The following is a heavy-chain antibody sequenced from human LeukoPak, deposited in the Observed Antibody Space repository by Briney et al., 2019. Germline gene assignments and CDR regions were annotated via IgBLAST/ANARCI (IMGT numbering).Heavy chain of an antibody. V-gene: IGHV3-15*01. Sequence: GGSLRLSCAAYGFTFSNAWMSWVRKAPGKGLEWVGRIKSKTDGGTTDYAAPVKGRFTISRDDSKNTLYLQMNSLKTEDTAVYYCTTKYYYDSSVGGFADYWGQGTLVTVSS. J-gene: IGHJ4*02. CDR3: TTKYYYDSSVGGFADY. D-gene: IGHD3-22*01. CDR1: GFTFSNAW. CDR2: IKSKTDGGTT.